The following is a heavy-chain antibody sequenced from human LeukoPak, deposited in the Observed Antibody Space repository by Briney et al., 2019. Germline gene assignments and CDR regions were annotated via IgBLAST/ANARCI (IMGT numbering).Heavy chain of an antibody. V-gene: IGHV3-7*01. CDR3: VRDRRYSSSWYPY. Sequence: GGSLRLSCAASGFTYSNYWMSWVRQAPGKGLEWVASIKQDGSEKYYVDSVKGRFTISRDNAKNSLYPQMNSLRAEDTAVYYCVRDRRYSSSWYPYWGQGTLVTVSS. CDR1: GFTYSNYW. J-gene: IGHJ4*02. CDR2: IKQDGSEK. D-gene: IGHD6-13*01.